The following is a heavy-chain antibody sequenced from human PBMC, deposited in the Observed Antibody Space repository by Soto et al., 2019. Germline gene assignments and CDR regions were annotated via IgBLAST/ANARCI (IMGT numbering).Heavy chain of an antibody. D-gene: IGHD3-3*01. V-gene: IGHV3-23*01. CDR1: GFTFSSYA. CDR2: ISGSGGST. CDR3: AKSESRQTYDSYYDFWSGYYTGPNFDY. Sequence: GGSLRLSCAASGFTFSSYAMSWVRQAPGKGLEWVSAISGSGGSTYYADSVKGRFTISRDNSKNTLYLQMNSLRAEDMAVYYCAKSESRQTYDSYYDFWSGYYTGPNFDYWGQGTLVTVSS. J-gene: IGHJ4*02.